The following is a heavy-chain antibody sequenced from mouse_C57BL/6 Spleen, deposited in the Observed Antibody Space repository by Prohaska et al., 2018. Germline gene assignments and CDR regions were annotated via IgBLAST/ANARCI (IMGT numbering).Heavy chain of an antibody. CDR3: ARGFAY. CDR1: GYTFTDYY. V-gene: IGHV1-26*01. CDR2: INPNNGGT. J-gene: IGHJ3*01. Sequence: SVKISCKASGYTFTDYYMNWVKQSHGKSLEWIGDINPNNGGTSDNKKFKGNATLTVDKSSSTAYMELRSLTSEDSAVYYCARGFAYWGQGTLVTVSA.